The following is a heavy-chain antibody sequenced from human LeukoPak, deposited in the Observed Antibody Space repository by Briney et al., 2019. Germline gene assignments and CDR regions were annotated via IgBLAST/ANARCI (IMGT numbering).Heavy chain of an antibody. CDR2: ISYVGSNK. CDR1: GFTFSSYA. V-gene: IGHV3-30*04. CDR3: ARENMVRGVIHFDY. D-gene: IGHD3-10*01. J-gene: IGHJ4*02. Sequence: GGSLRLSCAASGFTFSSYAMHWVRQAPGKVLEWVAVISYVGSNKYYADSVKGRFTISRDNSKNTLYLQMNSLRAEDTAVYYCARENMVRGVIHFDYWGQGTLVTVSS.